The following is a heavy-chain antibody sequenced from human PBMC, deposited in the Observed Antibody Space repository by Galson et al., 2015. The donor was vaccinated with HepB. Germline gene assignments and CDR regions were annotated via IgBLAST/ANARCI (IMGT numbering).Heavy chain of an antibody. CDR1: GYSFTNFW. CDR2: IDPSDSYT. CDR3: GRQGYYHAMDV. J-gene: IGHJ6*02. V-gene: IGHV5-10-1*01. Sequence: QSGAEVKKPGESLRISCKGYGYSFTNFWINWVRQMPGKGLEWMGRIDPSDSYTKYSPSFQGHVTISVDKSISTAYLQWSSLKASDTAMYYCGRQGYYHAMDVWGQGTTVTVSS.